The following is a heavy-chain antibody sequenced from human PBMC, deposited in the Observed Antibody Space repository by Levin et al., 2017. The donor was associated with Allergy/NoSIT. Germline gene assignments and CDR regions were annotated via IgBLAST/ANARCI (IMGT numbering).Heavy chain of an antibody. D-gene: IGHD6-19*01. Sequence: PGGSLRLSCAASGFSFANHAMTWVRHAPGKGLEWVSTIRPNSERTYFADSVKGRFTVSRDDSVNMMSLQMSSLRADDAAVYYCARVQGARGWYTVDFWGQGALVTVSS. V-gene: IGHV3-23*01. CDR1: GFSFANHA. CDR3: ARVQGARGWYTVDF. J-gene: IGHJ4*02. CDR2: IRPNSERT.